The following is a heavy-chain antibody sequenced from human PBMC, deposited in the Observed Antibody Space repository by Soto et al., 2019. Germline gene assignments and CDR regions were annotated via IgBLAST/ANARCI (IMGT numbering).Heavy chain of an antibody. CDR3: AKDRELSGYGDYEDLN. V-gene: IGHV3-23*01. J-gene: IGHJ4*02. D-gene: IGHD4-17*01. CDR1: GFTFSSYA. Sequence: GGSLRLSCAASGFTFSSYAMSWVRQAPGKGLEWVSAISGSGGSTYYADSVKGRFTISRDNSKNTLYLQMNSLRAEDTAVYYCAKDRELSGYGDYEDLNWGQGTLVTVSS. CDR2: ISGSGGST.